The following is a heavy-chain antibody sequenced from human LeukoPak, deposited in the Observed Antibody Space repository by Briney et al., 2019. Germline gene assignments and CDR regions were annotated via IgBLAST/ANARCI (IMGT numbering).Heavy chain of an antibody. V-gene: IGHV3-74*01. CDR2: IYSDGVTI. Sequence: RGGSLRLSCAASGFSFSSSWMHWVRQAPGKGLMWVARIYSDGVTISYADFAWGRFTISRDNAKNTLYLQMDSLRVEDTAVYYCARLAGETSADDWGQGVLVTVSS. D-gene: IGHD3-16*01. J-gene: IGHJ4*02. CDR3: ARLAGETSADD. CDR1: GFSFSSSW.